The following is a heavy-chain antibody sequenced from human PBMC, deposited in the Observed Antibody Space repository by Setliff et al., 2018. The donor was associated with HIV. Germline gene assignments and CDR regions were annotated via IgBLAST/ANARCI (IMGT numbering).Heavy chain of an antibody. V-gene: IGHV4-39*01. CDR2: VHFSGTT. J-gene: IGHJ4*02. D-gene: IGHD3-3*01. CDR1: GGSMRSTTYY. Sequence: LTCTVSGGSMRSTTYYWGWVRQPPGKGLEWIGNVHFSGTTYYNPSPKSRVTISVDPSQNQFSLRLISVTAADAAMYYCARPSLGIGGGSKFDSWGQGTLVTVSS. CDR3: ARPSLGIGGGSKFDS.